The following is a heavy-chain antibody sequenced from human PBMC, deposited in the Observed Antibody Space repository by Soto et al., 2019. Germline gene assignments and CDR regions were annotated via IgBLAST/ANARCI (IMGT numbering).Heavy chain of an antibody. CDR2: IWPDGDIE. CDR1: GFTFYNYG. CDR3: AKGGVVAATQMGWFGP. J-gene: IGHJ5*02. D-gene: IGHD2-15*01. Sequence: QVQLVESGGGVVQPGRSLRLSCIASGFTFYNYGMHWVRQAPGKGLEWVAAIWPDGDIEHYPDSVKGRFTISRDNSRNTLYLQMNRLRAEETAMYYRAKGGVVAATQMGWFGPWGQGTLVIVSS. V-gene: IGHV3-33*06.